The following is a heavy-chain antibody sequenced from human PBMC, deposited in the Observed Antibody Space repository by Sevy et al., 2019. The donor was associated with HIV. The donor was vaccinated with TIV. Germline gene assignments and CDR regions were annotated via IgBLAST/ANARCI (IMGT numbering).Heavy chain of an antibody. Sequence: GGSLRLSCAASGFTFSSYAMSWVRQAPGKGLEWVSAISGSGGRTYYADSVKGRITISRDNTKNTLYLQMNSLRAEDTAVYYGAKDYDYVWGSDQDVWGQGTTVTVSS. CDR3: AKDYDYVWGSDQDV. V-gene: IGHV3-23*01. CDR1: GFTFSSYA. J-gene: IGHJ6*02. D-gene: IGHD3-16*01. CDR2: ISGSGGRT.